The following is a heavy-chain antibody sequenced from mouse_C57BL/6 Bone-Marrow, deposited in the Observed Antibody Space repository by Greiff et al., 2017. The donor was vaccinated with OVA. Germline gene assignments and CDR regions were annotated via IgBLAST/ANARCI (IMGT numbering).Heavy chain of an antibody. V-gene: IGHV3-6*01. Sequence: VQLQQSGPGLVKPSQSLSLTCSVTGYSITSGYFWNWIRQFPGNKLEWMGYISYDGSNNYNPSLKNRISITRDTSKNQFFLKLNSVTTEDTATYYCAGPLDWYFDVWGTGTTVTVSS. CDR1: GYSITSGYF. CDR2: ISYDGSN. CDR3: AGPLDWYFDV. J-gene: IGHJ1*03.